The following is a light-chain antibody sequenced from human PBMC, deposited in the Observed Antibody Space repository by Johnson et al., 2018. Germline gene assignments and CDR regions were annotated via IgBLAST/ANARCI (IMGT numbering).Light chain of an antibody. J-gene: IGLJ1*01. CDR1: SSNIGNNY. CDR3: GTWDRSLSAGNV. Sequence: QSVLTQPPSVSAAPGQKVTISCSGSSSNIGNNYVSWYQQLPGTATKLLIYENNKRPSGIPDRFSGSKSGTSATLGITGLQTGDEADYYWGTWDRSLSAGNVFGTVTNVTVL. V-gene: IGLV1-51*02. CDR2: ENN.